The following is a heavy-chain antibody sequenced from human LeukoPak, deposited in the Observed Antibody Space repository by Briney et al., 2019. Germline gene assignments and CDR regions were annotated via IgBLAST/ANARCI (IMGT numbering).Heavy chain of an antibody. J-gene: IGHJ4*02. CDR1: GFTFSSYW. CDR3: ASLTHVGLSG. Sequence: GGSLRLSCAASGFTFSSYWMHWVRQAPGKGLVWVSRINGDGSSTSYADSVKGRFTISRDNAKNTLYLQMNSLRAEDTAVYYCASLTHVGLSGWGQGTLVTVSS. D-gene: IGHD3-9*01. CDR2: INGDGSST. V-gene: IGHV3-74*01.